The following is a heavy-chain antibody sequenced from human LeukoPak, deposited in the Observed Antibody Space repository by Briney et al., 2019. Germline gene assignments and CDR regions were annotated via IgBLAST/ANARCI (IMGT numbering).Heavy chain of an antibody. CDR2: ILHSGNT. CDR3: ARHQRRASYED. J-gene: IGHJ4*02. D-gene: IGHD1-26*01. CDR1: GGSISNYY. Sequence: SETLSLTCTVSGGSISNYYWSWIRQPPGKGLEWIGYILHSGNTNYNPSLKSRVTISLDTSKNQFSLKLSSVTAADTAVYYCARHQRRASYEDWGQGTLVTVSS. V-gene: IGHV4-59*08.